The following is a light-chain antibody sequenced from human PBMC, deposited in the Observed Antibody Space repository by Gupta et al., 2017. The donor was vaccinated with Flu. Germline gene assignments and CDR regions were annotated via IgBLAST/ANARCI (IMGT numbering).Light chain of an antibody. Sequence: QSVLTQPPSVSAAPGQKVTISCSGSSSNIGNNYISWYQQLPGTAPKLLIYDNNLRPSGISDRFSGSKSGTSATLAIAGLQTGDEADYYCGTWDASVSAGVFGGGTKVTVL. CDR2: DNN. CDR3: GTWDASVSAGV. CDR1: SSNIGNNY. J-gene: IGLJ3*02. V-gene: IGLV1-51*01.